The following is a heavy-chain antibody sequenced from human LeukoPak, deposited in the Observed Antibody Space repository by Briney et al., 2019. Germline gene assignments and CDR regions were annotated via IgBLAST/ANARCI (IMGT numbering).Heavy chain of an antibody. J-gene: IGHJ6*03. CDR1: GYSFTSYW. Sequence: GESLKISCKGSGYSFTSYWIGWVRQMPGKGLEWMGIIYPGDSDTRYSPSFQGQVTISADKSISTAYLQWSSLKASDTAMYYCARLRYSSTSYYYYMDVWGKGTTVTVSS. CDR2: IYPGDSDT. D-gene: IGHD6-13*01. CDR3: ARLRYSSTSYYYYMDV. V-gene: IGHV5-51*01.